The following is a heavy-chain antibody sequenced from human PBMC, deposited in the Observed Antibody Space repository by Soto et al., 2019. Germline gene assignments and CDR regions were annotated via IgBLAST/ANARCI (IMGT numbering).Heavy chain of an antibody. CDR1: GFTFSSYT. Sequence: GGSLRLSCAASGFTFSSYTMNWVRQAPGRGLEWVSSITGSSDTFYAGPVKGRFIISRDNAKNSLYLQMSDLRAEDTAVYYCARDPDADDCWGQGTLVTVSS. V-gene: IGHV3-21*01. CDR2: ITGSSDT. J-gene: IGHJ4*02. CDR3: ARDPDADDC.